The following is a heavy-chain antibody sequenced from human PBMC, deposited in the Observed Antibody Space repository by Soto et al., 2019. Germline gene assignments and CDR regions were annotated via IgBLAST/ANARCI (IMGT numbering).Heavy chain of an antibody. J-gene: IGHJ6*02. Sequence: PSQTLSLTCAISGDSVSSNSAAWNWIRQSPSRGLEWLGRTYYRSKWYNDYAVSVKSRITINPDTSKNQFSLQLNSVTPEDTAVYYCARNPPSIPRYCSGGSCYDDYYYGMDVWGQGTTVTVSS. CDR2: TYYRSKWYN. V-gene: IGHV6-1*01. D-gene: IGHD2-15*01. CDR1: GDSVSSNSAA. CDR3: ARNPPSIPRYCSGGSCYDDYYYGMDV.